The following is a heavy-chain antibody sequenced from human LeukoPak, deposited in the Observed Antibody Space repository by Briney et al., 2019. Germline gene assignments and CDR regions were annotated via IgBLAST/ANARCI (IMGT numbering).Heavy chain of an antibody. J-gene: IGHJ6*02. CDR1: GGSFRGYY. CDR3: ATSEGANYVYGMDV. Sequence: SETLSLTCAVYGGSFRGYYWSWIRQPPGKGLEWIGEINHSGSTNYNPSLKSRVTISVDTSKNQFSLKLSSVTAADTAVYYCATSEGANYVYGMDVWGQGTTVTVSS. V-gene: IGHV4-34*01. CDR2: INHSGST.